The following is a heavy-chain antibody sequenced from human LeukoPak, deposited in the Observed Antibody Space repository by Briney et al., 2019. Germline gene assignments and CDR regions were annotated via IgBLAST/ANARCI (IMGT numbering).Heavy chain of an antibody. D-gene: IGHD4-17*01. CDR3: ARERDYGDLDY. J-gene: IGHJ4*02. V-gene: IGHV3-74*01. CDR1: GFTFSNYW. Sequence: GGSLRLSCVASGFTFSNYWMHWVRQPPGKGLVWVSRIYVDGRTTNYANSVKGRFTISRDNSKNTLYPQMNSLRAEDTAVYYCARERDYGDLDYWGQGTLVTVSS. CDR2: IYVDGRTT.